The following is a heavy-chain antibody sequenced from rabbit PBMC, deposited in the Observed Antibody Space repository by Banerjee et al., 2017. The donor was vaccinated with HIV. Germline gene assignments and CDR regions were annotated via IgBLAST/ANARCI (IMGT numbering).Heavy chain of an antibody. Sequence: QSLEESGGDLVKPGASLTLTCTASGFSFSSSYWICWVRQAPGKGLEWIACIYAGSSGSTYYASWAKGRFTISKTSSTTVTLQMTSLTAADTATYFCARDNAFGYAAYDYEWYFNLWGQGTLVTVS. CDR3: ARDNAFGYAAYDYEWYFNL. D-gene: IGHD6-1*01. J-gene: IGHJ4*01. CDR1: GFSFSSSYW. V-gene: IGHV1S40*01. CDR2: IYAGSSGST.